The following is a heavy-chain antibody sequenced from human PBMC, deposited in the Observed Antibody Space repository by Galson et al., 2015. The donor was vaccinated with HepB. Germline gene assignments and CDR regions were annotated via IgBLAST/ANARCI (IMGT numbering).Heavy chain of an antibody. CDR1: GYTFTNYA. D-gene: IGHD3-22*01. Sequence: SVKVSCKASGYTFTNYAMNWVRQAPGQGLEWMGGIIPIFGTANYAQKFQGRVTITADGSTSTAYMELSSLRSEDTAVYYCARRYYYDSSGLDYWGQGTLVTVSS. CDR3: ARRYYYDSSGLDY. CDR2: IIPIFGTA. V-gene: IGHV1-69*13. J-gene: IGHJ4*02.